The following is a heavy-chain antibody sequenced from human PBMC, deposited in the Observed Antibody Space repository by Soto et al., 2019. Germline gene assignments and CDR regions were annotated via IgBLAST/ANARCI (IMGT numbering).Heavy chain of an antibody. CDR1: GGTFSSDA. CDR3: ATPTPLRGAMITNINFDF. V-gene: IGHV1-69*06. Sequence: GASVKVSGKASGGTFSSDAISWVRQAPGQGLEWIGGIIPIFGTANYAQKFQGRVTITADKSTSTAYMELRGLRSDDTAVYYCATPTPLRGAMITNINFDFGGQGTPVTLSS. CDR2: IIPIFGTA. D-gene: IGHD3-10*01. J-gene: IGHJ4*02.